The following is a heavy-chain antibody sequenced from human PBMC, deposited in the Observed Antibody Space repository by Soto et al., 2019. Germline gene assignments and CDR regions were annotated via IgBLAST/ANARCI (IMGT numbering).Heavy chain of an antibody. CDR3: AMVDVYVTPSPQDV. V-gene: IGHV1-18*01. Sequence: QVQLVQSGAEVKNPGASVKVSCKASGYTFTRYGSGWARQAPGQGLEWMGWINTYNGNTNYAQNVQGRVTLTTDTSTSTAYMELRSLRSNDTAIYYCAMVDVYVTPSPQDVWGQGTTVILSS. CDR2: INTYNGNT. D-gene: IGHD3-16*01. CDR1: GYTFTRYG. J-gene: IGHJ6*02.